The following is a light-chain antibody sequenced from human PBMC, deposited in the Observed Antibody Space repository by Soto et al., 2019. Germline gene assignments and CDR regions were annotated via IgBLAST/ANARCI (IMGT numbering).Light chain of an antibody. V-gene: IGKV3-11*01. Sequence: EIVLTQSPATLSLSPGERATLSCRASQSVSSYLAWYQQKPGQAPRLLIYDASNRATGIPARFSGSGSGTDFTLTISSLEPEDFGVYYCQQRSNRPPTFGGGTKVEIK. CDR1: QSVSSY. CDR2: DAS. CDR3: QQRSNRPPT. J-gene: IGKJ4*01.